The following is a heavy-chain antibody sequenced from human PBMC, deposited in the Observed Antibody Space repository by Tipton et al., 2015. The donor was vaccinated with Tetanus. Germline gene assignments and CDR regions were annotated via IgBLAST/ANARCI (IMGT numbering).Heavy chain of an antibody. D-gene: IGHD1-26*01. J-gene: IGHJ4*02. Sequence: TLSLTCSVSGASISSGGYFWNWIRHHPGKGLEWIGYIYYSGTSYISPSLTRRVSIAVDTSRNQFSLKLTSVTSADTAVYYCAKVVGWGDYFDSWGQGILVTVSS. V-gene: IGHV4-31*03. CDR3: AKVVGWGDYFDS. CDR1: GASISSGGYF. CDR2: IYYSGTS.